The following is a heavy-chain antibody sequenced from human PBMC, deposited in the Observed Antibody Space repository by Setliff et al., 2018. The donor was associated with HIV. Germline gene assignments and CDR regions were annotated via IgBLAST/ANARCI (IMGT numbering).Heavy chain of an antibody. CDR3: AYSGRQLRGPYFDF. CDR1: GLSLSTSGVG. J-gene: IGHJ4*02. V-gene: IGHV2-5*01. CDR2: IYWSNNK. D-gene: IGHD1-1*01. Sequence: SGPTLVNPTQTLTLTCTFSGLSLSTSGVGVGWIRQSPGKALEWLAFIYWSNNKHYSTSLKSRLTVTKDTSKNRVVFTMTNMDPVDTATYYCAYSGRQLRGPYFDFWGQGTPVTAPQ.